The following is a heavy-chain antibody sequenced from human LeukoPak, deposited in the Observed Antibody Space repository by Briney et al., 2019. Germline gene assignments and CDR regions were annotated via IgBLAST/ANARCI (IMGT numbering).Heavy chain of an antibody. V-gene: IGHV4-39*07. CDR1: GGSISSSSYC. CDR2: IYYSGNT. Sequence: PSETLSLTCSLSGGSISSSSYCWAWIRQPPGKGLEWIGSIYYSGNTYYSPSLKSRVTIFVDTSKNEFSLNLSSVTAADTAVYYCARDAPVPDYGDYSLGNSEEYFQHWGQGTLVTVSS. J-gene: IGHJ1*01. CDR3: ARDAPVPDYGDYSLGNSEEYFQH. D-gene: IGHD4-17*01.